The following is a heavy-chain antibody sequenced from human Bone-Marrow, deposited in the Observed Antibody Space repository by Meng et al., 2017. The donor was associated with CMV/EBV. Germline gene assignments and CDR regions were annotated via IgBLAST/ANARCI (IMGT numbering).Heavy chain of an antibody. V-gene: IGHV3-23*01. CDR3: ARDLGVPNCSSTSCYWYYYGMDV. D-gene: IGHD2-2*01. CDR2: ISASADST. Sequence: GGSLRLSCAASGFNFSSYAMSWVRQAPGKGLEWVSTISASADSTYYADSVKGRFTISRDNSKNTLYLQMNSLRAEDTAVYYCARDLGVPNCSSTSCYWYYYGMDVWGQGTTVTVSS. CDR1: GFNFSSYA. J-gene: IGHJ6*02.